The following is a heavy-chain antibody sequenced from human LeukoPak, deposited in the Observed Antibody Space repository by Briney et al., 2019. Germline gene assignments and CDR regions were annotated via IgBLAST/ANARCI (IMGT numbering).Heavy chain of an antibody. J-gene: IGHJ6*02. Sequence: GESLKISCKGSGYSFTSYWIGWVRQMPGKGLAWMGIIYPDDSDTRYSPSFQGQVTISADKSISTAYLQWSSLKASDTAMYYCARQYCSGGSCYYYGMDVWGQGTTVTVSS. V-gene: IGHV5-51*01. CDR2: IYPDDSDT. CDR3: ARQYCSGGSCYYYGMDV. CDR1: GYSFTSYW. D-gene: IGHD2-15*01.